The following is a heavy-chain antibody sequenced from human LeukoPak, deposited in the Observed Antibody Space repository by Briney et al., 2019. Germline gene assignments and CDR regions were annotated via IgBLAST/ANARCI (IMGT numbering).Heavy chain of an antibody. V-gene: IGHV3-23*01. D-gene: IGHD1-26*01. Sequence: GGSLRLSCAASGFTFSSYAMSWVRQAPGKGLEWLSGISGSGASTYYADSVKGRFTISRDDSRNTLYLQMNSLRGDDTAVYYCAKDVGKWESLHFFDYWGQGTLVTVSS. J-gene: IGHJ4*02. CDR1: GFTFSSYA. CDR3: AKDVGKWESLHFFDY. CDR2: ISGSGAST.